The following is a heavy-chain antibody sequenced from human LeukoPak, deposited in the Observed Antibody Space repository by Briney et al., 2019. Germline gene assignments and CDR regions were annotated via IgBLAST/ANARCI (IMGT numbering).Heavy chain of an antibody. D-gene: IGHD6-13*01. CDR3: ARTTEAHSWLTRYYSYYMDV. Sequence: PGGSLRLPCAASGFTFSSYSVIWVRQAPGKGLEWVGYIYYSGSTNYNPSLKSRVTISVDTSKNQFSLRLSSVTAADTAVYYCARTTEAHSWLTRYYSYYMDVWGKGTTVTVSS. J-gene: IGHJ6*03. CDR2: IYYSGST. CDR1: GFTFSSYS. V-gene: IGHV4-59*01.